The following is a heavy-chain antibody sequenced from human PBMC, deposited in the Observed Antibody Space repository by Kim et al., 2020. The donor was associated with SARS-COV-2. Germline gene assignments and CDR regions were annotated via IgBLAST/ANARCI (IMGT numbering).Heavy chain of an antibody. J-gene: IGHJ6*02. CDR2: IRSKANSYAT. D-gene: IGHD3-16*02. CDR1: GFTFSGSA. V-gene: IGHV3-73*01. CDR3: TRHGPYYDYVWGSYRPAPPRYGMDV. Sequence: GGSLRLSCAASGFTFSGSAMHWVRQASGKGLEWVGRIRSKANSYATAYAASVKGRFTISRDDSKNTAYLQMNSLKTEDTAVYYCTRHGPYYDYVWGSYRPAPPRYGMDVWGQGTTVTVSS.